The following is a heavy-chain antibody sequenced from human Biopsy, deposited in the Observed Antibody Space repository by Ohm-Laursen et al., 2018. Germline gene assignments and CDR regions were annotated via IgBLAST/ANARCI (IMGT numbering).Heavy chain of an antibody. CDR2: IYPNSGDT. Sequence: ASVKVSCKVSGYTFTSHDINWVRQAPGQGLEWMGSIYPNSGDTDFAQKFQVRVSMTRDTSVSTAYLELSSLRSDDTAIYYCARDLLEWSLPSWGQGTLVTVSS. CDR3: ARDLLEWSLPS. V-gene: IGHV1-2*02. D-gene: IGHD3-3*01. CDR1: GYTFTSHD. J-gene: IGHJ4*02.